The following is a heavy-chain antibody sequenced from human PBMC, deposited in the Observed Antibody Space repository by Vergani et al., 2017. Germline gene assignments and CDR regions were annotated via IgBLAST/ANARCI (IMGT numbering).Heavy chain of an antibody. D-gene: IGHD1-26*01. V-gene: IGHV1-46*01. J-gene: IGHJ6*02. CDR3: ARAMRIVGATTYYYGMDV. Sequence: QVQLVQSGAEVKKPGASVKVSCKASGYTFTSYYMHWVRQAPGQGLEWMGIINPSGGSTSYAQKFQGRVTMTRDTSTSTVYMELSSLRSEDTAVYYCARAMRIVGATTYYYGMDVWGQGTTVTVSS. CDR1: GYTFTSYY. CDR2: INPSGGST.